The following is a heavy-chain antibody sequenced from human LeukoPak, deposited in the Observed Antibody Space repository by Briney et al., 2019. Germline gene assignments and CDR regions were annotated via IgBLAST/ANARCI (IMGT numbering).Heavy chain of an antibody. CDR3: ARAGRFSNYDYYYHMDV. D-gene: IGHD3-10*01. J-gene: IGHJ6*03. CDR1: GYTFTSYG. V-gene: IGHV1-18*01. CDR2: ISAYNGNT. Sequence: ASVKVSCKASGYTFTSYGISWVRQAPGQGLEWMGWISAYNGNTNYAQKLQGRVTITTDETTAYMESSSLTSEDTAVYYYARAGRFSNYDYYYHMDVWGKGTTVIVSS.